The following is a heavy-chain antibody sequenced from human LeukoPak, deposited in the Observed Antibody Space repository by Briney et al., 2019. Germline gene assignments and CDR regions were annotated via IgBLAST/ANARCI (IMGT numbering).Heavy chain of an antibody. D-gene: IGHD3-22*01. CDR2: ISSNGGST. Sequence: GGSLRLSCAASGFTFSSYGMHWVRQAPGKGLEYVSAISSNGGSTYYANSVKGRFTISRDNSKNTLYLQMGSLRAEDMAVYYCARDFRPKVISGYGLWGQGTLVTVSS. CDR1: GFTFSSYG. CDR3: ARDFRPKVISGYGL. V-gene: IGHV3-64*01. J-gene: IGHJ4*02.